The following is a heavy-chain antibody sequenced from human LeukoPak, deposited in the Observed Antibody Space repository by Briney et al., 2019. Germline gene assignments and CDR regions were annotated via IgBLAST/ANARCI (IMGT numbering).Heavy chain of an antibody. V-gene: IGHV3-23*01. Sequence: GGSLRLSCAASGFTFSSYAMSWVRQAPGKGLEWVLAISGSGGSTYYADSVKGRFTISRDNSKNTLYLQMNSLRAEDTAVYYCAKSPRYYYDSSGYSQYYFDYWGQGTLVTVSS. D-gene: IGHD3-22*01. J-gene: IGHJ4*02. CDR2: ISGSGGST. CDR1: GFTFSSYA. CDR3: AKSPRYYYDSSGYSQYYFDY.